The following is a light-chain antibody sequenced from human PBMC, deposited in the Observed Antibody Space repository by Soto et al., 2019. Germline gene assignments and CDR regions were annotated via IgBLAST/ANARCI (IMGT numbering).Light chain of an antibody. CDR3: MQPLQTPRT. V-gene: IGKV2-28*01. J-gene: IGKJ1*01. CDR1: QSLLHSNGYNY. CDR2: LGS. Sequence: DIVMNQSPLSLPVTPGEPASISCRSSQSLLHSNGYNYLDWYLQKPGQSPQLLIYLGSNRSSGVPDRFSGSGSATDFTLKISRVEAEDVGIYYCMQPLQTPRTFGQGTKVEIK.